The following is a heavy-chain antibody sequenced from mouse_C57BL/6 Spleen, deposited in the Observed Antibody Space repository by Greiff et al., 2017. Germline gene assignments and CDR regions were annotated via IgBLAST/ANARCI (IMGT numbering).Heavy chain of an antibody. Sequence: QVQLKESGAELVKPGASVKMSCKASGYTFTSYWITWVKQRPGQGLEWIGDIYPGSGSTNYNEKFKSKATLTVDTSSSTAYMQLSSLTSKDSAVYYCARVSYYDYDVGFAYWGQGTLVTVSA. CDR1: GYTFTSYW. CDR3: ARVSYYDYDVGFAY. D-gene: IGHD2-4*01. V-gene: IGHV1-55*01. CDR2: IYPGSGST. J-gene: IGHJ3*01.